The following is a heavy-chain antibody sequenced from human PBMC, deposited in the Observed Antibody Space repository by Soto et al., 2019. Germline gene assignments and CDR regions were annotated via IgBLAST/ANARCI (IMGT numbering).Heavy chain of an antibody. CDR2: IYYSGST. D-gene: IGHD2-8*01. J-gene: IGHJ3*02. V-gene: IGHV4-59*01. CDR3: ARGDCTNGVCYMGAFDI. Sequence: AETLALTCAVSGVSISSYYWSWSRQPPGKGLEWIGYIYYSGSTNYNPSLKSRVTISVDTSKNQFSLKLSSVTAADTAVYYCARGDCTNGVCYMGAFDIWGQGTLVTVSS. CDR1: GVSISSYY.